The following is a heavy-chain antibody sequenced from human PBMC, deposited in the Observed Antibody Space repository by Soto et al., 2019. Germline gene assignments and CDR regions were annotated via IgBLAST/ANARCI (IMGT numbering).Heavy chain of an antibody. CDR3: ARRTAVAGTFDY. J-gene: IGHJ4*02. D-gene: IGHD6-19*01. V-gene: IGHV4-31*03. CDR1: GGSISSGGNY. CDR2: IYYSGTT. Sequence: QVHLQESGPGLVKPSQTLSLTCTVSGGSISSGGNYWSWIRQHPGKGLEWIGYIYYSGTTYYNPPFKSRVTISLDTSKNQFSLKLSSVTAADTAVYYCARRTAVAGTFDYWAREPWSPSRQ.